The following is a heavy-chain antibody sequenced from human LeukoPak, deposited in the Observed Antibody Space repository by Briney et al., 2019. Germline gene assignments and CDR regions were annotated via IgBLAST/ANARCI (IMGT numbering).Heavy chain of an antibody. CDR3: AKDRYSGSLSSFDAFDI. J-gene: IGHJ3*02. Sequence: GRSLRLSCAASGFTFDDYAMHWVRQAPGKGLEWVSGISWNSGSIGYADSVKGRFTISRDNAKNSLYLQMNSLRAEDTALYYCAKDRYSGSLSSFDAFDIWGQGTMVTVSS. CDR1: GFTFDDYA. V-gene: IGHV3-9*01. D-gene: IGHD1-26*01. CDR2: ISWNSGSI.